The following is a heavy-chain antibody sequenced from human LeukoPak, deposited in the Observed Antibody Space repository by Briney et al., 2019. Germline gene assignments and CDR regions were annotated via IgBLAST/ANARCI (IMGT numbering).Heavy chain of an antibody. CDR2: ISSSSSYT. D-gene: IGHD2-15*01. CDR1: GFTFSDYY. V-gene: IGHV3-11*05. J-gene: IGHJ4*02. CDR3: AREGYRCSGGSCYFDY. Sequence: GGSLRLSCAASGFTFSDYYMSWIRQAPGKGLEWVSYISSSSSYTNYADSVKGRFTISRDNAKNSLYLQMNSLRAEDTAVYYCAREGYRCSGGSCYFDYWGQGTLVTVSS.